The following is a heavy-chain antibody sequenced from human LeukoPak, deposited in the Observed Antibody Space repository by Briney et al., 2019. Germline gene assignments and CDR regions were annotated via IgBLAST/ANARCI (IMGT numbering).Heavy chain of an antibody. J-gene: IGHJ4*02. CDR2: VYYSGST. V-gene: IGHV4-59*08. CDR3: ASRLAVAGSGFDY. Sequence: SETLSLTCTVSGGSISSYYWAWIRQPPGKGLEWLGYVYYSGSTNYNPSLKSRVTISVDTSKNQFSLKLSSVTAADTAVYYCASRLAVAGSGFDYWGQGTLVTVSS. D-gene: IGHD6-19*01. CDR1: GGSISSYY.